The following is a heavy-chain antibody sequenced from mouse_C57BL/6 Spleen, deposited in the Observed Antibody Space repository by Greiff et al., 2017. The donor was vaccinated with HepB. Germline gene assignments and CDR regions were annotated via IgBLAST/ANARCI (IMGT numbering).Heavy chain of an antibody. D-gene: IGHD2-5*01. V-gene: IGHV1-76*01. CDR2: IYPGSGNT. Sequence: QVQLKESGAELVRPGASVKLSCKASGYTFTDYYINWVKQRPGQGLEWIARIYPGSGNTYYNEKFKGKATLTAEKSSSTAYMQLSSLTSEDSAVYFCARENSNYFSWFAYWGQGTLVTVSA. CDR1: GYTFTDYY. J-gene: IGHJ3*01. CDR3: ARENSNYFSWFAY.